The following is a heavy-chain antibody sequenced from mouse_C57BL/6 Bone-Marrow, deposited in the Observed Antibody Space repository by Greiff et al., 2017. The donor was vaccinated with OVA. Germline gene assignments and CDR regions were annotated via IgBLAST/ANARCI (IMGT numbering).Heavy chain of an antibody. Sequence: QVQLKESGSELRSPGSSVKLSCKDFDSEVFPIAYMSWVRQKPGHGFEWIGGILPSIGRTIYGEKFEDKATLDADTLSNTAYLELNSLTSEDSAIYYCARDHYYGSSYVWFAYWGQGTLVTVSA. CDR1: DSEVFPIAY. J-gene: IGHJ3*01. D-gene: IGHD1-1*01. V-gene: IGHV15-2*01. CDR3: ARDHYYGSSYVWFAY. CDR2: ILPSIGRT.